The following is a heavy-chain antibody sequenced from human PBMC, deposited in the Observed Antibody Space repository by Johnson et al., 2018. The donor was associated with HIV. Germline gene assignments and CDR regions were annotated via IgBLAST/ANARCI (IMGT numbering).Heavy chain of an antibody. CDR3: ASDGLGFGDEVGAFDI. V-gene: IGHV3-64*04. CDR2: ISGSGGST. CDR1: GFTFSSYA. J-gene: IGHJ3*02. Sequence: QVQLVESGGGVVQPGRSLRLSCAASGFTFSSYAMHWVRQAPGKGLEYVSAISGSGGSTYYADSVKGRFTISRDNSKNTLYLQMNSLRAEDTAVYYCASDGLGFGDEVGAFDIWGQGTMVTVSS. D-gene: IGHD3-10*01.